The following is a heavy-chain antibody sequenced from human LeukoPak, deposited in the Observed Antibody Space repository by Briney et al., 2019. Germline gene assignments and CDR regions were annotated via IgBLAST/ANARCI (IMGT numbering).Heavy chain of an antibody. V-gene: IGHV3-21*04. J-gene: IGHJ3*02. CDR3: AKGSDRNDFWSGYYPHDAFDI. Sequence: PGGSLRLSCAASGFTFSSYSMNWVRQAPGKGLEWVSSISSSSSYIYYADSVKGRFTISRDNAKNSLYLQMNSLRAEDMALYYCAKGSDRNDFWSGYYPHDAFDIWGQGTMVTVSS. CDR1: GFTFSSYS. D-gene: IGHD3-3*01. CDR2: ISSSSSYI.